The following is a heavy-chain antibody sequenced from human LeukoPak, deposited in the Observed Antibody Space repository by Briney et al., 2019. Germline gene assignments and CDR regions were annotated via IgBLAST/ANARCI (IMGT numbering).Heavy chain of an antibody. CDR2: ISYDGSNK. J-gene: IGHJ4*02. Sequence: PGGSLRLSCAASGFTFSSYAMHWVRQAPGKGLEWVAVISYDGSNKYYADSVKGRFTISRDNSKNTLYLQMNSLRAEDTAVYYCAKRRRDGYNYLDYWGQGTLVTVSS. CDR1: GFTFSSYA. D-gene: IGHD5-24*01. V-gene: IGHV3-30*04. CDR3: AKRRRDGYNYLDY.